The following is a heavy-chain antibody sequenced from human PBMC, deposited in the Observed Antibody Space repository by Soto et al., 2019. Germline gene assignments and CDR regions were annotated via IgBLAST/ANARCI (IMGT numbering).Heavy chain of an antibody. CDR2: IIPILGIA. V-gene: IGHV1-69*04. CDR3: ARDRRYCSSTSCYIWFDP. J-gene: IGHJ5*02. Sequence: SVKGSCKASGGTFSSYTVSWVRQAPGQGLEWMGRIIPILGIANYAQKFQGRVTITADKSTSTAYMELSSLRSEDTAVYYCARDRRYCSSTSCYIWFDPWGQGTLVTVSS. D-gene: IGHD2-2*02. CDR1: GGTFSSYT.